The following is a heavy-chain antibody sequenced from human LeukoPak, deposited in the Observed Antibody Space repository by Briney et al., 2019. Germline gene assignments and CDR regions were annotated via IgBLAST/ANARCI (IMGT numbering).Heavy chain of an antibody. D-gene: IGHD2-2*01. CDR2: ISYDGSNK. J-gene: IGHJ4*02. Sequence: TGGSLRLSCAASGFTFSSYGMHWVRQAPGKGLEWVAVISYDGSNKYYADSVKGRFTISRDNSKNTLYLQMNSLRAEDTAVYYCAKGGDQGNPPFGYWGQGTLVTVSS. CDR3: AKGGDQGNPPFGY. V-gene: IGHV3-30*18. CDR1: GFTFSSYG.